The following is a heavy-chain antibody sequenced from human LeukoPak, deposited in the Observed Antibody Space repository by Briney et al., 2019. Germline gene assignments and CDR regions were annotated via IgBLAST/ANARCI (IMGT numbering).Heavy chain of an antibody. CDR2: IYYTGST. D-gene: IGHD2-2*01. Sequence: KSSETLSLTCSVSGGSISSYYWSWIRQPPGKGLEWIGYIYYTGSTNYNPSLKSRLTISVDTSKSQFSLKLNSVTAADPAVYYCARFDCFGASCHFDHWGQGTLVPVSS. CDR1: GGSISSYY. CDR3: ARFDCFGASCHFDH. J-gene: IGHJ4*02. V-gene: IGHV4-59*08.